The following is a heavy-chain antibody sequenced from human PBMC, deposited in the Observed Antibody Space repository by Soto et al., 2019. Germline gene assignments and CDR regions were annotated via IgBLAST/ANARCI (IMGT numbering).Heavy chain of an antibody. Sequence: ASVKVSCKASGGTFSSYAISWVRQAPGQGLEWMGGIIPIFGTANYAQKFQGRVTITADESTSTAYMELSSLISEDTAVYYCARKSPGGAPFDYWGQGTLVTVSS. V-gene: IGHV1-69*13. CDR2: IIPIFGTA. CDR1: GGTFSSYA. D-gene: IGHD1-26*01. J-gene: IGHJ4*02. CDR3: ARKSPGGAPFDY.